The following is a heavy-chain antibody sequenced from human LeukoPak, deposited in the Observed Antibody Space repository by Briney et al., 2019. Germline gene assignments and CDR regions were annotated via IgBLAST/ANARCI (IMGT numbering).Heavy chain of an antibody. D-gene: IGHD6-19*01. Sequence: PGGSLRLSCAASGFTVSSKYMAWVRQAPGKGLECFSFINSGGTTNYADPVKGRITISRDYSKNTLNLQMNSLRAEDTAVYYCATIVSDSSGWYRFDHWGQGALVTVSS. CDR3: ATIVSDSSGWYRFDH. V-gene: IGHV3-66*01. J-gene: IGHJ4*02. CDR2: INSGGTT. CDR1: GFTVSSKY.